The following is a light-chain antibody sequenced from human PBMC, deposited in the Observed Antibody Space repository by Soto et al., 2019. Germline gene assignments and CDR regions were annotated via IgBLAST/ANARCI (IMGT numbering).Light chain of an antibody. V-gene: IGKV3-11*01. Sequence: EIVLTQSPATLSLSPGERATLSCRASQSVSSYLAWYQQKPGQAPRLLIYDASSRPTGIPARFSGSGSGTDFTLTISSLEPEDFAVYYCQSGVTFGQGTRLEIK. CDR3: QSGVT. J-gene: IGKJ5*01. CDR1: QSVSSY. CDR2: DAS.